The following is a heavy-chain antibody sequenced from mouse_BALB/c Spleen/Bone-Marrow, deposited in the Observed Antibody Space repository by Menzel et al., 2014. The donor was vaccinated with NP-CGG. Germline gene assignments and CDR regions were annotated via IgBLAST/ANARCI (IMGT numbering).Heavy chain of an antibody. CDR2: IRNKANGYTT. J-gene: IGHJ1*01. D-gene: IGHD2-1*01. CDR3: ARDINDNYNWYFDV. Sequence: EVKVEESGGGLVQPGGSLRLSCATSGFTFTDYYMSWVRQPPGKALEWLGFIRNKANGYTTEYCASVKGRFTISRDNSQSILYLQMNTLRAEDSATYFCARDINDNYNWYFDVWGAGTTVTVSS. CDR1: GFTFTDYY. V-gene: IGHV7-3*02.